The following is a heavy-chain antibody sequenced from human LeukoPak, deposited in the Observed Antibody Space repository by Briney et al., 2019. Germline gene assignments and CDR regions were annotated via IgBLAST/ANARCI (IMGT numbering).Heavy chain of an antibody. CDR2: LNPGPGGT. J-gene: IGHJ4*02. CDR1: GYTFIAYY. V-gene: IGHV1-2*02. D-gene: IGHD2-21*02. CDR3: ARVPRRYCGGDCYSDY. Sequence: ASVTVSCKPSGYTFIAYYLHWVRQAPGQGLEWMGWLNPGPGGTLYAQKFQGRVTMTRDMSMTTAYMELSRLRYDDTAVYFCARVPRRYCGGDCYSDYWGQGTLVTVSS.